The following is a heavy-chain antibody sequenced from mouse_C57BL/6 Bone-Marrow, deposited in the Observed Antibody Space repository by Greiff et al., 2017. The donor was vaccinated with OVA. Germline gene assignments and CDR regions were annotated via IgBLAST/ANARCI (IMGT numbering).Heavy chain of an antibody. CDR2: IYPRSGNT. V-gene: IGHV1-81*01. D-gene: IGHD1-1*01. CDR1: GYTFTSYG. Sequence: QVQLQQSGAELARPGASVKLSCKASGYTFTSYGISWVKQRTGQGLEWIGEIYPRSGNTYYNEKFKGKATLTADKSSSTAYMELRSLTSEDSAVYFCVCTTVVESPLGAMDYWGQGTSVTVSS. J-gene: IGHJ4*01. CDR3: VCTTVVESPLGAMDY.